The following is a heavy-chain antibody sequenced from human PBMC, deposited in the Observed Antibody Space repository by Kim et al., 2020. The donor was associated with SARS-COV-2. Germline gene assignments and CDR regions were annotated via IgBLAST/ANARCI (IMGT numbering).Heavy chain of an antibody. Sequence: SETLSLTCTVSGGSISSGGYYWSWIRQHPGKGLEWIGYIYYSGSTYYNPSLKSRVTISVDTSKNQFSLKLSSVTAADTAVYYCARGRITIFVVVTEFDYWGQGTLVTVSS. CDR2: IYYSGST. V-gene: IGHV4-31*03. J-gene: IGHJ4*02. D-gene: IGHD3-3*01. CDR1: GGSISSGGYY. CDR3: ARGRITIFVVVTEFDY.